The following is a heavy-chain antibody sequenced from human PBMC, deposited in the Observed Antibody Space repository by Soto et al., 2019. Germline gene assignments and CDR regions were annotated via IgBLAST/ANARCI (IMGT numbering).Heavy chain of an antibody. CDR1: GFSFSSHA. D-gene: IGHD2-21*02. CDR2: ISSTSSYI. J-gene: IGHJ5*02. V-gene: IGHV3-21*06. CDR3: VRDGRLQLQGEFCDH. Sequence: DVQLVESGGGLVKPGGSLRLSCAASGFSFSSHAMNWVRQAPWRGLEWGSSISSTSSYIHHAASVKGRVTISRDNAKSSLYLQLDGLRVDDTGVYYCVRDGRLQLQGEFCDHWGQGILVTVSS.